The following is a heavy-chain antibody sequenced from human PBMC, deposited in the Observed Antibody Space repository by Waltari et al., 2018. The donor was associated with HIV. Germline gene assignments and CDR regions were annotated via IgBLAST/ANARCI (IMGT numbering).Heavy chain of an antibody. CDR3: ARSHCEPKRCFLDHFYDVDV. J-gene: IGHJ6*02. CDR2: ISPSESIV. Sequence: GDFFKSGGSLRLPCVASVPSFSDSYMTWTRQAPGKGLEWLSYISPSESIVNYADFVKGRFTVSRDNAKNSLYLQMTSLRAEDTAVYYCARSHCEPKRCFLDHFYDVDVWGQGTTVTVSS. D-gene: IGHD2-21*01. CDR1: VPSFSDSY. V-gene: IGHV3-11*01.